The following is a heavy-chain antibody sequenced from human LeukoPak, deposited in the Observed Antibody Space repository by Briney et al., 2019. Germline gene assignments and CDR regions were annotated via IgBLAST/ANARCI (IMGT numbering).Heavy chain of an antibody. V-gene: IGHV4-59*01. D-gene: IGHD2-2*01. CDR1: GASIRRNY. J-gene: IGHJ2*01. Sequence: SETLSLTCTVSGASIRRNYWSWIRQPPGKGLEWIGYISYSGSTNYNPSLKSRVSISEDTSKNQFSLKLTSMTPADTAVYYCARDPAHCSSTSCSSPYWYIDLWGRGTLVTVSS. CDR3: ARDPAHCSSTSCSSPYWYIDL. CDR2: ISYSGST.